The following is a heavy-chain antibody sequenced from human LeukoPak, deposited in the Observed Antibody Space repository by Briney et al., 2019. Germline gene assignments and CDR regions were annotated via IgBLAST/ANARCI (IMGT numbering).Heavy chain of an antibody. D-gene: IGHD6-19*01. CDR3: ARIRRYSSGWWLVDY. Sequence: GGSLRLSCAASGFTFSSYAMSWVRQAPGKGLEWVSAISGSGGSTYYADSVKGRFTISRDNSKNTLYLQMNSLRAEDAAVYYCARIRRYSSGWWLVDYWGQGTLVTVSS. J-gene: IGHJ4*02. CDR2: ISGSGGST. V-gene: IGHV3-23*01. CDR1: GFTFSSYA.